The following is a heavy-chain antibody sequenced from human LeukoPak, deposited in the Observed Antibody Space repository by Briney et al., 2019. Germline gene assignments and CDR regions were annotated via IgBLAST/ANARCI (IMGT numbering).Heavy chain of an antibody. CDR2: INHSGST. Sequence: SETLSLTCAVYGGSFSGYYWSWVRQPPGKGLEWIGEINHSGSTNYNPSLKSRVTISVDTSKNQFPLKLSSVTAADTAVYYCASLWFGELLYQPYFDYWGQGTLVTVSS. CDR3: ASLWFGELLYQPYFDY. D-gene: IGHD3-10*01. CDR1: GGSFSGYY. V-gene: IGHV4-34*01. J-gene: IGHJ4*02.